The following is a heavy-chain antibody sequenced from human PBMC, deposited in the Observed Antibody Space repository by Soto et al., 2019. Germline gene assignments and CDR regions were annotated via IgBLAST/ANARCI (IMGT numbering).Heavy chain of an antibody. Sequence: PGGSLRLSCAASGFTFSSYSMNWVRQAPGKGLEWVSYISSSSSTIYYADSVKGRFTISRDNAKNSLYLQMNSLRAEDTAVYYCAISSHWLVGGLGCWRQGTMGTVSP. V-gene: IGHV3-48*01. CDR1: GFTFSSYS. CDR2: ISSSSSTI. CDR3: AISSHWLVGGLGC. D-gene: IGHD6-19*01. J-gene: IGHJ4*02.